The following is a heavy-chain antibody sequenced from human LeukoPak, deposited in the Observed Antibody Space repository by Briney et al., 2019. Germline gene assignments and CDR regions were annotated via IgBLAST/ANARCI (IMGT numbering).Heavy chain of an antibody. V-gene: IGHV4-38-2*02. D-gene: IGHD4-17*01. CDR2: IYHSGST. Sequence: SETPSLTCTVSGYSISSGYYWGWIRQPPGKGLEWIGSIYHSGSTYYNPSLKSRVTISVDTSKNQFSLKLSSVTAADTAVYYRARVLGGYDWTTVTTGEVYYFDYWGQGTLVTVSS. CDR3: ARVLGGYDWTTVTTGEVYYFDY. J-gene: IGHJ4*02. CDR1: GYSISSGYY.